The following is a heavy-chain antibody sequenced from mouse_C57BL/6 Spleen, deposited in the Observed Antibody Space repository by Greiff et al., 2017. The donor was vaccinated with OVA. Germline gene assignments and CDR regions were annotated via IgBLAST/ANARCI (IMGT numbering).Heavy chain of an antibody. D-gene: IGHD3-2*02. CDR1: GYTFTRYW. CDR3: ARPQTAQATGY. J-gene: IGHJ2*01. V-gene: IGHV1-50*01. Sequence: QVQLKQPGAELVKPGASVKLSCKASGYTFTRYWMQWVKQRPGQGLEWIGEIDPSDSNTESNQKFKGKATFTVDTSSSTAYMQLSSLTSEDSAVYYCARPQTAQATGYWGQGTTLTVSS. CDR2: IDPSDSNT.